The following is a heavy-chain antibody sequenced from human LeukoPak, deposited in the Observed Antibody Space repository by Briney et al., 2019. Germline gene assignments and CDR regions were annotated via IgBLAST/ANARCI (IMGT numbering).Heavy chain of an antibody. D-gene: IGHD4-17*01. J-gene: IGHJ1*01. Sequence: ASVKVSCKASGYTFTGYYMHWVRQAPGQGLEWMGWINPNSGGTNYAQKFQGRVTMTRDTSISTAYMELSRLRSDDTAVYYCARAGDYGDSSGYFQHWGQGTLVTVSS. CDR3: ARAGDYGDSSGYFQH. CDR1: GYTFTGYY. V-gene: IGHV1-2*02. CDR2: INPNSGGT.